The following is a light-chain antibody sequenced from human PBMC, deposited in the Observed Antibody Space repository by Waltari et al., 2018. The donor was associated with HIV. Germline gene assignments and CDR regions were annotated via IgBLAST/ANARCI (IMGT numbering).Light chain of an antibody. CDR3: QSADISGTHLFV. CDR1: ALSKQY. Sequence: SNDLTQSSSVSVSPGQTARITCSGDALSKQYSYWYQHKPGQAPLLLIYKDTERPAEIPERFAGSSSGTTATLTITGVQAEDEADYYGQSADISGTHLFVFAAGTKVTVL. J-gene: IGLJ1*01. V-gene: IGLV3-25*03. CDR2: KDT.